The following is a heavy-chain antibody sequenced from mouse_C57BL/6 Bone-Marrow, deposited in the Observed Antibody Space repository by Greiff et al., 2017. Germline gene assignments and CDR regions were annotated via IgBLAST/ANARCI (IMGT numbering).Heavy chain of an antibody. CDR3: ARAVLRLGPCAMDY. J-gene: IGHJ4*01. Sequence: QVQLQQPGTELVKPGASVKLSCKASGYTFTSYWMHWVKPRPGQGLEWIGNINPRNGGTNYNEKFKSKATLTVDKSSSTAYMQLSSLTSEDSAVYYGARAVLRLGPCAMDYGGQGTSVTVSS. D-gene: IGHD2-4*01. CDR1: GYTFTSYW. CDR2: INPRNGGT. V-gene: IGHV1-53*01.